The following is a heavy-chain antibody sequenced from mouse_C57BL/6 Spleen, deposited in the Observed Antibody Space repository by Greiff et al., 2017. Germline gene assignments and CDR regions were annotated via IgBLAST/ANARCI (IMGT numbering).Heavy chain of an antibody. D-gene: IGHD1-1*01. CDR2: IYPGDGDT. J-gene: IGHJ4*01. CDR1: GYAFSSYW. V-gene: IGHV1-80*01. Sequence: QVQLKQSGAELVKPGASVKISCKASGYAFSSYWMNWVKQRPGKGLEWIGQIYPGDGDTNYNGKFKGKATLTADKSSSTAYMQRSSLTSEDSAVYFCARDYYSRAMDYWGQGTSVTVSS. CDR3: ARDYYSRAMDY.